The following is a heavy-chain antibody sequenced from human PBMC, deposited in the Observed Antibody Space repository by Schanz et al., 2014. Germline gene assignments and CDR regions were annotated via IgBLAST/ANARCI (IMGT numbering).Heavy chain of an antibody. J-gene: IGHJ6*02. CDR3: AKEEGWGIAAAGRIHDYYGMDA. D-gene: IGHD6-13*01. Sequence: EVQLVESGGGLVQPGGSLRLSCAASGFTFSSYSMNWVRQAPGKGLEWVSSISSSSSYIYYADSVKGRFTISRDNAKISLYRQMNSLRAENTAVYYCAKEEGWGIAAAGRIHDYYGMDAWGQGTTVTVSS. CDR2: ISSSSSYI. V-gene: IGHV3-21*01. CDR1: GFTFSSYS.